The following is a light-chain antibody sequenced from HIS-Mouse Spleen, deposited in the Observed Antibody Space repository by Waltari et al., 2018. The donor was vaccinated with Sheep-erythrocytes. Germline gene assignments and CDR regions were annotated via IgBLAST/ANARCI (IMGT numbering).Light chain of an antibody. CDR3: QAWDSSTYV. V-gene: IGLV2-11*01. J-gene: IGLJ1*01. Sequence: QSALTQPRSVSGSPGQSVTISCTGTSSDFGGYNYVSWYQQHPGKAPKLMIYDVSKRASGFPDRFSGSNSGNTATLTISGTQAMDEADYYCQAWDSSTYVFGTGTKVTVL. CDR2: DVS. CDR1: SSDFGGYNY.